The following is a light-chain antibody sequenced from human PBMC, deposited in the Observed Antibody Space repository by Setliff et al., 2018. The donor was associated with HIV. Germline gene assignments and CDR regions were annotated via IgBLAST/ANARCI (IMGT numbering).Light chain of an antibody. CDR3: SSYVSGDTWI. CDR2: DVN. V-gene: IGLV2-18*02. CDR1: SSDVGGFIR. Sequence: LTQPPSVSGSLGQSVTISCTGTSSDVGGFIRVSWYQQPPRTAPKLMIYDVNNRPSGVPDRFSGSKSGNTASLTISRLQAEDEADYYCSSYVSGDTWIFAGGTKVTVL. J-gene: IGLJ2*01.